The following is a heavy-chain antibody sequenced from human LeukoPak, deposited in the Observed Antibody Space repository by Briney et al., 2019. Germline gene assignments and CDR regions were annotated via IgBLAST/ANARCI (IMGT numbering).Heavy chain of an antibody. Sequence: SETLSLTCTVSGVSISSGGYYWGWIRQPPGKGLEWIGSIYFGGSTYYNPSLKSRVTISVDTSMNQFSLKLSFVTTADTAVYYCARALGYCSGGSCTRGYNWFDPWGQGTLVTVPS. J-gene: IGHJ5*02. D-gene: IGHD2-15*01. CDR2: IYFGGST. V-gene: IGHV4-39*01. CDR3: ARALGYCSGGSCTRGYNWFDP. CDR1: GVSISSGGYY.